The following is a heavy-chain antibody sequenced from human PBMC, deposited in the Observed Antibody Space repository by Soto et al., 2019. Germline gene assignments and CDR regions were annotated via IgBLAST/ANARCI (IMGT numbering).Heavy chain of an antibody. CDR3: VSQRTTVPTQAYFDY. J-gene: IGHJ4*02. D-gene: IGHD4-17*01. V-gene: IGHV4-39*01. CDR2: VYYRGTR. CDR1: GGSVTNSSYY. Sequence: SETLSLTCTVSGGSVTNSSYYWGWIRQSPGKGLEWIGCVYYRGTRYSKSSVKSPVTISVDTSKNRFSLSLNSVTALHTAVYFCVSQRTTVPTQAYFDYWGPGA.